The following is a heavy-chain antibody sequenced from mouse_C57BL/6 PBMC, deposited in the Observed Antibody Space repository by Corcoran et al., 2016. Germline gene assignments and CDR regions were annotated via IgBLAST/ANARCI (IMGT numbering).Heavy chain of an antibody. D-gene: IGHD1-1*01. Sequence: QVQPQQSVAELVKPGVTVKISCKASGYAFSSSWMNGVKQRPGKGLEWNGQIYPGDGDTNYNGKFKGKATLTADKSSSTAYMQLSSLTSEDSAVYFCARKVALFDYGGQGTTLTVYS. V-gene: IGHV1-80*01. J-gene: IGHJ2*01. CDR2: IYPGDGDT. CDR3: ARKVALFDY. CDR1: GYAFSSSW.